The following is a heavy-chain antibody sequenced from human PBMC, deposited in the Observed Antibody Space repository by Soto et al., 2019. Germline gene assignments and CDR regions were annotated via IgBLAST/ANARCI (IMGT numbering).Heavy chain of an antibody. Sequence: ASVKVSCKAAGYTFTGYYMHWVRQAPGQGFEWMGRISPKSGGTNYAQKFQGRVTMTWDTSLNTAYMELSSLISEDTAVYYCARPPGYISDWYYFDLWGQGTLVTVSS. D-gene: IGHD6-19*01. CDR2: ISPKSGGT. J-gene: IGHJ4*02. CDR3: ARPPGYISDWYYFDL. CDR1: GYTFTGYY. V-gene: IGHV1-2*02.